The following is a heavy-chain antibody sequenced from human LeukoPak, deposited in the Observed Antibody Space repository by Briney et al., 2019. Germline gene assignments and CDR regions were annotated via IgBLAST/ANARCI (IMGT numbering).Heavy chain of an antibody. Sequence: SETLSLTCTVSGGSISSSSYYWGWIRQPPGKGLEWIGSIYYSGSTYYNPSLKSRVTISVDTSKNQFSLKLSSVTAADTAVYYCARDGANYDLGLLFDPRGQGTLVTVSS. CDR1: GGSISSSSYY. V-gene: IGHV4-39*07. J-gene: IGHJ5*02. CDR3: ARDGANYDLGLLFDP. CDR2: IYYSGST. D-gene: IGHD3-3*01.